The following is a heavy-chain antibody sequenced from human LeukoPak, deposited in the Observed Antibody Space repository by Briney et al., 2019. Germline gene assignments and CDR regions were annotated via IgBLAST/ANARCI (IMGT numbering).Heavy chain of an antibody. D-gene: IGHD2-2*01. CDR3: ARGPSSQFRTDY. CDR2: IGRSSSPI. Sequence: GGSLRLSCAASGFPFSSYAMNWVRQAPGKGLEWVSYIGRSSSPIYYADSVKGRFTISRDNAKNSLYLQMNGLRAEDTAVYYCARGPSSQFRTDYWGQGTLVTVSS. CDR1: GFPFSSYA. J-gene: IGHJ4*02. V-gene: IGHV3-48*01.